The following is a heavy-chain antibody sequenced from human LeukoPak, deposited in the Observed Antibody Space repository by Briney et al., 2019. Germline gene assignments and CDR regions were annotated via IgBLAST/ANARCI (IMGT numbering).Heavy chain of an antibody. CDR2: INHSGST. D-gene: IGHD3-16*01. V-gene: IGHV4-34*01. CDR3: AAGTRGRVDY. J-gene: IGHJ4*02. CDR1: GGSFSGYY. Sequence: SETLSLTCAVYGGSFSGYYWSWIRQPPGKGLEWIGEINHSGSTNYNPSLKSRVTISVDTSKNQFSLKLSSVTAADTAVYYCAAGTRGRVDYWGQGTLVTVSS.